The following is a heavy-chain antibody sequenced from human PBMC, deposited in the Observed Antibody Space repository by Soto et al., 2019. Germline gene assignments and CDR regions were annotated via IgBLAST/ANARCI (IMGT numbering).Heavy chain of an antibody. J-gene: IGHJ4*02. CDR2: IKSKADGGAT. CDR1: SGFTASGFTFSNVW. V-gene: IGHV3-15*07. Sequence: GGSLRLSCAASGFTASGFTFSNVWMNWVRQAPGKGLEWVGRIKSKADGGATDYAAPVKGRFTISRDDSENTLSLQMDSLKTEDTAVYFCTTLTMILELPDLWGQGNLVTVSS. D-gene: IGHD3-22*01. CDR3: TTLTMILELPDL.